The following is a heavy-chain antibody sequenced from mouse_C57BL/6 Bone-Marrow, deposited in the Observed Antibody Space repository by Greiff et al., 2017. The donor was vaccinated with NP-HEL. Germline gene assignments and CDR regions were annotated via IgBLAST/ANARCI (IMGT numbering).Heavy chain of an antibody. V-gene: IGHV1-55*01. CDR2: IYPGSGST. CDR1: GYTFTSYW. CDR3: ARWGGFPYYFDY. Sequence: QVQLQQPGAELVKPGASVKMSCKASGYTFTSYWITWVKQRPGQGLEWIGDIYPGSGSTNYNEKFKSKATLTVDTSSSTAYMQLSSRTSEDSAVYYCARWGGFPYYFDYWGQGTTLTVSS. J-gene: IGHJ2*01.